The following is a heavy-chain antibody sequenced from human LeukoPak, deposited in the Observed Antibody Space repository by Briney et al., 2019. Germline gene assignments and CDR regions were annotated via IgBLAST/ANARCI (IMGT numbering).Heavy chain of an antibody. Sequence: SETLSLTCTVSGGSISSSSYYWGWIRQPPGKGLEWIGSIYYSGSIYYNPSLKRRVTISVDTSKNQFSLKLSSVTAADTAVYYCARRLASFQYNWFDPWGQGTLVTVSS. J-gene: IGHJ5*02. CDR3: ARRLASFQYNWFDP. CDR1: GGSISSSSYY. CDR2: IYYSGSI. V-gene: IGHV4-39*07. D-gene: IGHD3-10*01.